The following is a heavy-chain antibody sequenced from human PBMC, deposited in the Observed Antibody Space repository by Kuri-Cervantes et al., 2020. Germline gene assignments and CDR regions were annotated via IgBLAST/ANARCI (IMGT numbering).Heavy chain of an antibody. D-gene: IGHD2-2*01. Sequence: ASVKVSCKAFGYTFTGYYMHWVRQAPGQGLEWMGWISAYNGDTNYAQKLQGRVTMTTDTSTSTAYMELRSLKSDDTAVYYCARDSEWATICYYWGQGTLVTVSS. V-gene: IGHV1-18*04. CDR1: GYTFTGYY. CDR2: ISAYNGDT. J-gene: IGHJ4*02. CDR3: ARDSEWATICYY.